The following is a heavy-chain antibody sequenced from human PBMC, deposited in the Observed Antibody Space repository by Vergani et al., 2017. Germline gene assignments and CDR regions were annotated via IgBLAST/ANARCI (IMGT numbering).Heavy chain of an antibody. J-gene: IGHJ6*02. D-gene: IGHD4-11*01. CDR2: IYYSGST. CDR1: GASISSYS. Sequence: QVQLQESGPGLMKPSETLSLTCTVSGASISSYSWSWIRQPPGKGLEWIGYIYYSGSTNYNPSLKSRVTISIDTSKNQFSLKLSSVTAADTAVYYCARDRDSNYDYYGMDVWGQGTTVTVSS. CDR3: ARDRDSNYDYYGMDV. V-gene: IGHV4-59*12.